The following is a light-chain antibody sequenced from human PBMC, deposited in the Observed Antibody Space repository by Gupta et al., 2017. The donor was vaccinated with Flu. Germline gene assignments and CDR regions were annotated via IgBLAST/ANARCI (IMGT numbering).Light chain of an antibody. Sequence: QSITITFTATSSDVGDYEYVPWYQQHPGKAPKLMIYDVTNRPSGVSDRFSGSKSETTASLTISGLQPEDEADYFCSSYTGSTTIFGGGTKLTVL. V-gene: IGLV2-14*03. CDR1: SSDVGDYEY. CDR2: DVT. CDR3: SSYTGSTTI. J-gene: IGLJ2*01.